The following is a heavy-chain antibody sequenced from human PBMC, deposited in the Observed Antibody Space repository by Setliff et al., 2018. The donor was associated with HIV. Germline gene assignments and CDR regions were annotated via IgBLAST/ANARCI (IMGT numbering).Heavy chain of an antibody. V-gene: IGHV4-34*11. D-gene: IGHD4-17*01. J-gene: IGHJ4*02. CDR2: IYYSGST. Sequence: SETLSLTCGVYGGSFSGYYWSWIRQPPGKGLEWLGYIYYSGSTTYNPSLRSRVTISIDTSKNQFSLNLRSVTAADTAVYYCARDPPGYGDSKDYWGQGKLVTVSS. CDR1: GGSFSGYY. CDR3: ARDPPGYGDSKDY.